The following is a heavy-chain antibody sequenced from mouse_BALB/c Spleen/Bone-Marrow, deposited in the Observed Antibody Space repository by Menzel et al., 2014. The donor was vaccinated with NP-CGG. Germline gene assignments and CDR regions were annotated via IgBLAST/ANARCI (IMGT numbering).Heavy chain of an antibody. V-gene: IGHV14-3*02. J-gene: IGHJ2*01. Sequence: EVQLPQSGAELVKPGASVKLSCTASGFNIKDTYMHWVKQRPEQGLEWIGRIDPANGNAKYDPKFQGKATITADTSSNTAYLQLSSLTSEDTAVYYCARYRLGAYFDFWGQGATLTVSS. D-gene: IGHD2-14*01. CDR2: IDPANGNA. CDR3: ARYRLGAYFDF. CDR1: GFNIKDTY.